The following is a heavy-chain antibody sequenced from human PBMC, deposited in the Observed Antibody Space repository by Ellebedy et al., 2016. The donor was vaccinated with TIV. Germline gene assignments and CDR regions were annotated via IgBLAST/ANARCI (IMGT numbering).Heavy chain of an antibody. Sequence: GESLKISCAASGFTFSSYSMNWVRQAPGKGLEWVSYISSSSSTIYYADSVKGRFTISRDNAKNSLYLQMNSLRDEDTAVYYCTGYCSSTSCYADYWYFDLWGRGTLVTVSS. J-gene: IGHJ2*01. CDR1: GFTFSSYS. CDR3: TGYCSSTSCYADYWYFDL. CDR2: ISSSSSTI. D-gene: IGHD2-2*03. V-gene: IGHV3-48*02.